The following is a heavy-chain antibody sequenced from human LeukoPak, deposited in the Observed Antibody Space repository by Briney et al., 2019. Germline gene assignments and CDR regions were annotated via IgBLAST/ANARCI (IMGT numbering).Heavy chain of an antibody. J-gene: IGHJ4*02. CDR3: ARDPKTYYYDSSGYYFDY. V-gene: IGHV3-21*01. CDR1: GFTFSSYG. Sequence: PGRSLRLSCAASGFTFSSYGMHWVRQAPGKGLEWVSSISSSSSYIYYADSVKGRFTISRDNAKNSLYLQMNSLRAEDTAVYYCARDPKTYYYDSSGYYFDYWGQGTLVTVSS. D-gene: IGHD3-22*01. CDR2: ISSSSSYI.